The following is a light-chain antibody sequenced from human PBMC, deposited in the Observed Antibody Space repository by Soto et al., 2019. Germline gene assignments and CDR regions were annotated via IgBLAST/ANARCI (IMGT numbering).Light chain of an antibody. J-gene: IGLJ2*01. Sequence: QPVLTQPRSVSGSPGQSVTISCTGTSSDVGGYNFVSWYQQYPGKAPKLLIYAVTQRPSGVPDRFSGYKSGDTASLTISGLQDEDEAEYYCSSYAGSNTFVLFGGGTKVTVL. V-gene: IGLV2-11*01. CDR1: SSDVGGYNF. CDR3: SSYAGSNTFVL. CDR2: AVT.